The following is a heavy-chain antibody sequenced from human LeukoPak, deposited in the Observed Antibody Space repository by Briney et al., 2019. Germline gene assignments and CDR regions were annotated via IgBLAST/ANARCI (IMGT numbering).Heavy chain of an antibody. D-gene: IGHD6-19*01. CDR3: VRDRHTVAVAATLDY. J-gene: IGHJ4*02. CDR1: GYTFTGNY. Sequence: ASVKVSCKSSGYTFTGNYMHWVRQAPGQGLEWMGWINPNSGDTKYAQNFWGRVTMTRDTSITTTYMELSSLRSDDTAVYYCVRDRHTVAVAATLDYWGQGTLVIASS. CDR2: INPNSGDT. V-gene: IGHV1-2*02.